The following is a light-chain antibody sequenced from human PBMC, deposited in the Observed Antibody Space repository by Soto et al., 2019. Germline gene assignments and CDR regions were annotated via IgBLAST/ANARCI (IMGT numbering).Light chain of an antibody. CDR2: AAS. CDR3: QQSFSGLGT. J-gene: IGKJ3*01. CDR1: KSINTY. Sequence: IKRTQSPSSLSASVGERVTISCRASKSINTYLNWFQQKPGKAPKLLIYAASTLPSGVPSRFSGSGSGTDFTLTISSLQREDFATYYCQQSFSGLGTFGPGTKVDMK. V-gene: IGKV1-39*01.